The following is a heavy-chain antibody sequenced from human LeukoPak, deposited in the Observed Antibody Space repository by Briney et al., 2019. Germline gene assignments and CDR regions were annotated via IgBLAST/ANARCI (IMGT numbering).Heavy chain of an antibody. V-gene: IGHV1-18*04. Sequence: ASVTVSCKASGYIFTSYGISWVRQAPGQGLEWMGWISAYNGNTNYAQKLQGRVTMTTDTSTSTAYMELRSLRSDDTAVYYCARRGGYYPYYYYYMDVWGKGTTVTVSS. CDR3: ARRGGYYPYYYYYMDV. CDR1: GYIFTSYG. D-gene: IGHD3-22*01. CDR2: ISAYNGNT. J-gene: IGHJ6*03.